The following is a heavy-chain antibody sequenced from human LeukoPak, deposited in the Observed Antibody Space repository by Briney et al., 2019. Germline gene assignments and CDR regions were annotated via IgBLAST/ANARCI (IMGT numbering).Heavy chain of an antibody. Sequence: GRSLRLSCAASGFTFSSYGMHWVRQAPGKGLEWVAVISYDGSNKYYADSVKGRFTISRDNSKNTLYLQMNSLRAEDTAVYYCAKDLDMIVKYYFDYWGQGTLVTVSS. CDR3: AKDLDMIVKYYFDY. CDR1: GFTFSSYG. J-gene: IGHJ4*02. CDR2: ISYDGSNK. D-gene: IGHD3-22*01. V-gene: IGHV3-30*18.